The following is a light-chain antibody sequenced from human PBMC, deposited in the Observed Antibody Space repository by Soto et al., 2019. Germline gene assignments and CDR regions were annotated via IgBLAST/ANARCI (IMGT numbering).Light chain of an antibody. CDR1: SSDIGAYDY. Sequence: QSVLTQPAALPGSPGQSITISCTGTSSDIGAYDYVSWFQQHPGKAPKLMISEVNNRPSGVSNRFSGSKSGNTASLTISGLQAEDEADYHCCSYAGSYTYVFGPGTKVTVL. CDR3: CSYAGSYTYV. CDR2: EVN. J-gene: IGLJ1*01. V-gene: IGLV2-23*02.